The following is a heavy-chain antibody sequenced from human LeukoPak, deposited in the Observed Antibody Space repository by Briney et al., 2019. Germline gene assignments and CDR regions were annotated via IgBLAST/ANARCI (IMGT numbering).Heavy chain of an antibody. CDR2: ISDNGGST. J-gene: IGHJ4*02. D-gene: IGHD2-2*01. CDR1: GFTFSSYA. CDR3: AKLGCGGTRCYVNY. V-gene: IGHV3-23*01. Sequence: GGSLRLSCAASGFTFSSYAMSWVRQAPGKGLEWVSIISDNGGSTYYADSVNGRFTISRDSSKNMLYLQMNSLRAEDTAVYSCAKLGCGGTRCYVNYWGQGTLVTVSS.